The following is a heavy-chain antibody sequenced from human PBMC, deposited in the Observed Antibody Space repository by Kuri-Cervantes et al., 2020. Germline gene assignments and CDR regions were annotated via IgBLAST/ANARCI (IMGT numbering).Heavy chain of an antibody. CDR3: ARGAIAAAGKYCRFDP. CDR2: INHSGST. CDR1: GGSFSGYY. D-gene: IGHD6-13*01. V-gene: IGHV4-34*01. J-gene: IGHJ5*02. Sequence: SETLSLTCAVYGGSFSGYYWSWTRQPPGKGLERIGEINHSGSTNYNPSLKSRVTISVDTSKNQFSLKLSSVTAADTAVYYCARGAIAAAGKYCRFDPWGQGTLVTVSS.